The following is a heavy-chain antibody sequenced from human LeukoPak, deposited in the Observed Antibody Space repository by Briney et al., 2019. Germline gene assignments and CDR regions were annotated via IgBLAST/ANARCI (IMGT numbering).Heavy chain of an antibody. V-gene: IGHV3-23*01. CDR1: GFTFSSSA. J-gene: IGHJ4*02. Sequence: GGSLRLSCAASGFTFSSSAMSWVRQAPGKGLEWVSGISDSGGSTYYADSVKGRFTISRDNSKNMLYLQMNSLRAEDTAVYYCAKVSESNYDFLTGYYTPYYLDYWGQGTLVTVSS. CDR2: ISDSGGST. CDR3: AKVSESNYDFLTGYYTPYYLDY. D-gene: IGHD3-9*01.